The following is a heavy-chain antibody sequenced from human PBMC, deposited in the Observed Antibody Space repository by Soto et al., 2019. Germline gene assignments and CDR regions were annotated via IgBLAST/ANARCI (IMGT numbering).Heavy chain of an antibody. CDR3: ARVVRYVDTPDGMDV. J-gene: IGHJ6*02. V-gene: IGHV3-23*01. Sequence: EGQLLESGEGLVQPGGSLKLSCAASGFTFSNYAMSWVRQAPGKGLEWVSGIGGSGSNTYYADSVKGRFTISRDNSKNTLYLQMNSLRADDTAEHYSARVVRYVDTPDGMDVWGQGTTVTVSS. CDR1: GFTFSNYA. D-gene: IGHD3-9*01. CDR2: IGGSGSNT.